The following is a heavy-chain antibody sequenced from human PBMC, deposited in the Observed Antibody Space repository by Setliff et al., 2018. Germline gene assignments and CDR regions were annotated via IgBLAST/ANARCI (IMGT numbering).Heavy chain of an antibody. J-gene: IGHJ4*02. CDR3: ARSFSRREKFLLDY. CDR2: IIHSGST. V-gene: IGHV4-34*12. Sequence: PSETLSLTCAVYGGSFSGYYWSWIRQPPGKRLEWIGEIIHSGSTNYNPSLKSRVTISMDTSKNQFSLKVSSVTAADTVVYYCARSFSRREKFLLDYWGQGALVTVSS. CDR1: GGSFSGYY.